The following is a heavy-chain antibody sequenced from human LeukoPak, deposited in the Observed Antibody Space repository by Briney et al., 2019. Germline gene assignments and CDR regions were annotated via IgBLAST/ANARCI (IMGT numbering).Heavy chain of an antibody. CDR3: AKDPRNVLGWFDP. V-gene: IGHV3-74*01. D-gene: IGHD2/OR15-2a*01. Sequence: GGSLRLSCATSGFTFSGYYMHWVRQAPGKGLVWLSRINTDGSNTDYADSVKGRFTISRDNSKNTLYLQMNSLRAEDTAVYYCAKDPRNVLGWFDPWGQGTLVTVSS. CDR1: GFTFSGYY. J-gene: IGHJ5*02. CDR2: INTDGSNT.